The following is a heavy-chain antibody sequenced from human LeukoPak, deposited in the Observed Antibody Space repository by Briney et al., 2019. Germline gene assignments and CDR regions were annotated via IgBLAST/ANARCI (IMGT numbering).Heavy chain of an antibody. CDR2: ISSSGSTI. D-gene: IGHD1-1*01. Sequence: GGSLRLSCAASGFTFSSYEMNWVRQAPGKGLEWVSYISSSGSTIYYADSVTGRFTISRDNAKNSLYLQLNSLRAEDTAVYYCAGCAGNSCYFDYWGQGTLVIVSS. CDR3: AGCAGNSCYFDY. CDR1: GFTFSSYE. V-gene: IGHV3-48*03. J-gene: IGHJ4*02.